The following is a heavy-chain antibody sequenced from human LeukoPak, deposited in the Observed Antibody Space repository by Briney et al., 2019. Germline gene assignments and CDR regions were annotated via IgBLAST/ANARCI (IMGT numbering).Heavy chain of an antibody. D-gene: IGHD1-26*01. CDR3: AKASLVGATYYFDY. CDR2: ISWNSGSI. J-gene: IGHJ4*02. V-gene: IGHV3-9*03. CDR1: GFTFDDYA. Sequence: GRSLRLSCAASGFTFDDYAMHWVRHAPGKGLEWVSGISWNSGSIGYADSVKGRFTISRDNAKNSLYLQMNSLRAEDMALYYCAKASLVGATYYFDYWDQGTLVTVSS.